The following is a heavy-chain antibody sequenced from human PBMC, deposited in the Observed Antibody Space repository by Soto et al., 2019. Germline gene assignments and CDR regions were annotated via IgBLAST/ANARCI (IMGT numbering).Heavy chain of an antibody. D-gene: IGHD3-10*01. CDR3: VGGQYYFDY. CDR2: ISYDGSDK. J-gene: IGHJ4*02. Sequence: QVQLVESGGGVVQPGRSLRLSCAGSGFPFTSCGMHWVREGPDKGLEWVAVISYDGSDKYYADSVKGRFTISRDNSKNMLYLQMNSLRPEDTALYYCVGGQYYFDYRGQGTLVIVSS. CDR1: GFPFTSCG. V-gene: IGHV3-30*03.